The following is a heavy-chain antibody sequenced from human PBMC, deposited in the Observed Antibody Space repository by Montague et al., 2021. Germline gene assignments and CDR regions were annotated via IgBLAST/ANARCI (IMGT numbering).Heavy chain of an antibody. V-gene: IGHV6-1*01. Sequence: CAISGDSDGDNNAGRNWKRETPESDSGRLGGTYYRPTWYTDYAVSVKGRIAINPDTSKNQFSLQLNSVTPEDTAVYYCAREGVGDLLFSFDSWGQGTLVTVSA. J-gene: IGHJ4*02. D-gene: IGHD3-10*01. CDR3: AREGVGDLLFSFDS. CDR1: GDSDGDNNAG. CDR2: TYYRPTWYT.